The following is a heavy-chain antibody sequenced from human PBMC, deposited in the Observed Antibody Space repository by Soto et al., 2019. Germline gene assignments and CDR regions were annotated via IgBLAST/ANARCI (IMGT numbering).Heavy chain of an antibody. V-gene: IGHV3-33*01. J-gene: IGHJ5*02. Sequence: QVQLVESGGGVVQPGRSLRLSCAASGFTFSSYGMRWVRQAPGKGLEWVAVIWYDGSNKYYADSVKGRFTISRDNSKNTLYLQMNSLRAEDTAVYYCARQVPEDYGDYVGWFDPWGQGTLVTVSS. CDR3: ARQVPEDYGDYVGWFDP. D-gene: IGHD4-17*01. CDR1: GFTFSSYG. CDR2: IWYDGSNK.